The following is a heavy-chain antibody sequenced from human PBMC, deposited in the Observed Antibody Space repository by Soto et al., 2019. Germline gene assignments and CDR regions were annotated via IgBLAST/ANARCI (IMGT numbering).Heavy chain of an antibody. V-gene: IGHV1-24*01. D-gene: IGHD3-10*01. J-gene: IGHJ1*01. Sequence: ASVKVSCKVSGYSLNELCMHWVRQPPGKGLEWIGGFDPEAGKMIYAQNFQGRVTMTEDTSTDTAYMELNSLTSEDTAIYYCATDLGVALAPLSILYFQQWGQGTVVTVSS. CDR2: FDPEAGKM. CDR3: ATDLGVALAPLSILYFQQ. CDR1: GYSLNELC.